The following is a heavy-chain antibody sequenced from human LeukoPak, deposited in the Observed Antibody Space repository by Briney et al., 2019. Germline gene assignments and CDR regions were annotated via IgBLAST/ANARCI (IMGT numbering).Heavy chain of an antibody. J-gene: IGHJ3*02. V-gene: IGHV4-61*01. Sequence: SETLSLTCTVSGDSVSSESYYWSWIRQPPGKGLEWIGHIYYSGSTNYNPSLTSRVTISIDTSKRQFSLKLTSVTAADTAVYYCVYYCDSSGHFPGAFDMWGQGTVVTVSS. CDR3: VYYCDSSGHFPGAFDM. CDR2: IYYSGST. D-gene: IGHD3-22*01. CDR1: GDSVSSESYY.